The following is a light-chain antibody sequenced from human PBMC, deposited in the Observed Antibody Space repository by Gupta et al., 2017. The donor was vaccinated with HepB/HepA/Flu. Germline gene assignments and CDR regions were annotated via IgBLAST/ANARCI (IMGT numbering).Light chain of an antibody. CDR1: QSVTY. J-gene: IGKJ4*01. V-gene: IGKV3-20*01. CDR3: QQYGSSIS. CDR2: GVS. Sequence: EIVLTQSPGTLSLSPGERATLSCGASQSVTYLAWYQQKPGQAPRLLIYGVSSRAAGIPDRFSGSGSGTDFTLTISRLEPEDFAVYYFQQYGSSISFGGGTKVEIK.